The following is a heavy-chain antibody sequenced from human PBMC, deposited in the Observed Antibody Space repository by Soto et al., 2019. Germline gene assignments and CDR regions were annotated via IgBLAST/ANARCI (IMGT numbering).Heavy chain of an antibody. CDR3: AKSLSVGATTPFDY. D-gene: IGHD1-26*01. CDR2: ISGSGGST. J-gene: IGHJ4*02. V-gene: IGHV3-23*01. Sequence: EVQLLESGGGLVQPGGSLRLSCAASGFTFSSYGMSWVRQAPGKGLEWVSAISGSGGSTYYADSVKGRFTISRDHSKNTLYLQMTSLRAEDTAVYYCAKSLSVGATTPFDYWGQGTLVTVSS. CDR1: GFTFSSYG.